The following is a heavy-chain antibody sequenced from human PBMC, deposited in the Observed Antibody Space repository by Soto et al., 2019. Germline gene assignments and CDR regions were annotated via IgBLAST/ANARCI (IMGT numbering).Heavy chain of an antibody. J-gene: IGHJ4*02. CDR3: ARDPNTPGPFDY. V-gene: IGHV3-33*01. Sequence: GGSLRLSCAASGFTFSSYGMHWVRQAPGKGLEWVAVIWYDGSNKYYADSVKGRFTISRDNSKNTLYLQMNSLRAEDTAVYYCARDPNTPGPFDYWGQGTLVTVSS. CDR1: GFTFSSYG. CDR2: IWYDGSNK.